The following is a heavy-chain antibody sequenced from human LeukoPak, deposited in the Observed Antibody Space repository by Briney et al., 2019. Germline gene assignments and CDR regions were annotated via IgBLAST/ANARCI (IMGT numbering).Heavy chain of an antibody. CDR3: AKGRYYYDSSSYYRFDY. J-gene: IGHJ4*02. CDR2: ISYDGSNK. V-gene: IGHV3-30*18. D-gene: IGHD3-22*01. Sequence: PGRSLRLSCAASGFTFSSYGMHWVRQAPGKGLEWVAVISYDGSNKYYADSVKGRFTISRDNSKNTLYLQMNSLRAEDTAVYYCAKGRYYYDSSSYYRFDYWGQGTLVTVSS. CDR1: GFTFSSYG.